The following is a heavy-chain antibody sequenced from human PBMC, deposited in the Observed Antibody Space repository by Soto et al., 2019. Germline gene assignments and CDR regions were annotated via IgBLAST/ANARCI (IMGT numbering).Heavy chain of an antibody. CDR3: ARKAGSWSNNAFDI. CDR2: INEDGSQK. CDR1: GFTFSGYW. J-gene: IGHJ3*02. V-gene: IGHV3-7*01. D-gene: IGHD6-13*01. Sequence: GGSLRLSCAASGFTFSGYWMSWVRQAPGKGLEWVANINEDGSQKNYVDSVGGRFTISRDNAQNSLFLQMNSLRAEDTAVYYCARKAGSWSNNAFDIWGQGTMVTVSS.